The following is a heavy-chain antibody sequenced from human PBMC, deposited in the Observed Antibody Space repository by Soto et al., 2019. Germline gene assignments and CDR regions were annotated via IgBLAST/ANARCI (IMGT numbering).Heavy chain of an antibody. CDR3: AIHSNEDRKSPDS. CDR1: GGSISGYY. CDR2: IHYSGSS. V-gene: IGHV4-59*08. J-gene: IGHJ4*02. D-gene: IGHD1-1*01. Sequence: SETLSLTCTVSGGSISGYYWSWIRQPPGKGLEWIAYIHYSGSSNSNPSLKSRVTISVDTSRNQFSLKLTSVTAADTAVYYCAIHSNEDRKSPDSWGQGTLVTVSS.